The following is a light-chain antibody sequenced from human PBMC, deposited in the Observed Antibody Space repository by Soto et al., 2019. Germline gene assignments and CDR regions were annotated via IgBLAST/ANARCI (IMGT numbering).Light chain of an antibody. CDR2: DVN. Sequence: QSALTQPASVSGSPGQSITISCTGTSSDVGGYKYVSWYQHHPGKAPKLLIYDVNNRPSGVSNRFSGSKSGNTASLTISGLQAEDEADYYCSSYRSGSTYVFGTGTKVTVL. V-gene: IGLV2-14*03. CDR3: SSYRSGSTYV. CDR1: SSDVGGYKY. J-gene: IGLJ1*01.